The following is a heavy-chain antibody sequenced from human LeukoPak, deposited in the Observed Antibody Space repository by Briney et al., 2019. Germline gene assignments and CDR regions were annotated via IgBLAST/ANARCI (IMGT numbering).Heavy chain of an antibody. CDR3: ASAGTGDYEYYFDY. V-gene: IGHV1-69*06. D-gene: IGHD4-17*01. CDR1: GGTFSSYA. J-gene: IGHJ4*02. Sequence: ASVKVSCKASGGTFSSYAISWVRQAPGQGLEWMGGIIPIFGTANYAQKFQGRVTITADKSTSTAYMELSSLRSEDTAVYYCASAGTGDYEYYFDYWGQGTLVTVSS. CDR2: IIPIFGTA.